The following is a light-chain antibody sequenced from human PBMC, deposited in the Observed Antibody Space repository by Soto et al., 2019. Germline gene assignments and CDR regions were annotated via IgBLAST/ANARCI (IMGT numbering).Light chain of an antibody. J-gene: IGKJ5*01. CDR2: AAS. CDR1: QGVGSKY. V-gene: IGKV3-20*01. Sequence: EIALTQSPGTLSLSPGERATLSCRASQGVGSKYLAWYQQKPGQAPRLLIYAASTRATGIPDRFSGSGSGTDFTLTISSLEPEDFAVYNCQQYGNSPGITFGQGTRLEIK. CDR3: QQYGNSPGIT.